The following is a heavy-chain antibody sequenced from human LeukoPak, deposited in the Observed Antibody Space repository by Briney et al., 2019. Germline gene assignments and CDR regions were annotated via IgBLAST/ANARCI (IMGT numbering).Heavy chain of an antibody. D-gene: IGHD3-10*01. V-gene: IGHV4-4*07. CDR2: IYVTGST. CDR3: ARVEEGITMVRGDHYYYYYMDV. J-gene: IGHJ6*03. CDR1: GASISSYY. Sequence: SETLSLTCTVSGASISSYYWSWIRQPAGKALEWIGRIYVTGSTTYNPSLESRVTMSLDTSKNHFSLKLRSVTAADTAVYYCARVEEGITMVRGDHYYYYYMDVWGKGTTVTISS.